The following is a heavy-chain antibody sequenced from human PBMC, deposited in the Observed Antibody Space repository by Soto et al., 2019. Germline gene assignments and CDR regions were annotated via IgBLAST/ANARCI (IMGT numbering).Heavy chain of an antibody. CDR3: AKDLNDYSNYERDYYYGMDV. V-gene: IGHV3-30*18. Sequence: QVQLVESGGGVVQPGRSLRLSCAASGFTFSSYGMHWVRHAPGKGLEWVAVISYDGSNKYYADSVKGRFTISRDNSKNTLYLQMNSLRAEDTAVYYCAKDLNDYSNYERDYYYGMDVWGQGTTVTVSS. CDR2: ISYDGSNK. J-gene: IGHJ6*02. D-gene: IGHD4-4*01. CDR1: GFTFSSYG.